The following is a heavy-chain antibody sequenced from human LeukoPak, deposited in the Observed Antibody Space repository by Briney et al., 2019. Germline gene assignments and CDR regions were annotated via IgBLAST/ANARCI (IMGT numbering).Heavy chain of an antibody. V-gene: IGHV4-4*07. CDR1: GGSISSYY. Sequence: SETLSLTCTVSGGSISSYYWSWIRQPAGKGLEWIGRIYTSGSTNYNPSPKSRVTMSVDTSKNQFSLKLSSVTAADTAVYYCARVRGGYYGSGSYYEYYYYYYMDVWGKGTTVTISS. D-gene: IGHD3-10*01. J-gene: IGHJ6*03. CDR3: ARVRGGYYGSGSYYEYYYYYYMDV. CDR2: IYTSGST.